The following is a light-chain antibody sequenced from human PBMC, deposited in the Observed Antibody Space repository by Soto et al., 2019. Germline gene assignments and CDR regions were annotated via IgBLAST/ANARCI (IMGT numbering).Light chain of an antibody. CDR3: QKYNSAPWT. J-gene: IGKJ1*01. V-gene: IGKV1-27*01. CDR1: QDITSY. CDR2: GAS. Sequence: DFQMTQSPSSLSASVGDRGTITCRASQDITSYLAWYQQKPGKVPKVLIYGASTLQSGVPSRFSGSGSGTDFILTISSLQPEDVATYYCQKYNSAPWTFGQGTKVEIK.